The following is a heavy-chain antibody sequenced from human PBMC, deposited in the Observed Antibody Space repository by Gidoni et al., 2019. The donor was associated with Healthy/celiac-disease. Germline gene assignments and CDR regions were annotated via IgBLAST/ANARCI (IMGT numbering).Heavy chain of an antibody. Sequence: QVQLVESGGGVVQPGRSLRLSCAASGFPFSSYAMHWVRQAPGKGLEWVAVISYDGSNKYYADSVKGRFTISRDNSKNTLYLQMNSLRAEDTAVYYCARDQGHIVVVVAATGYFDYWGQGTLVTVSS. D-gene: IGHD2-15*01. J-gene: IGHJ4*02. CDR2: ISYDGSNK. V-gene: IGHV3-30*04. CDR3: ARDQGHIVVVVAATGYFDY. CDR1: GFPFSSYA.